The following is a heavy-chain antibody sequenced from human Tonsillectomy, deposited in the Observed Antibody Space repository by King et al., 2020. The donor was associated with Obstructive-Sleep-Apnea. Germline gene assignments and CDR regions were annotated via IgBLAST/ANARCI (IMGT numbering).Heavy chain of an antibody. D-gene: IGHD3-16*01. Sequence: VQLVESGGGLVNPGGSLRLSCAASGFTFSSYSMNWVRQAPGKGLEWVSSISSSSSYIYYADSVKGRFTISRDNAKNSLYLQMNSLRAEDTAVYYCARVRGSKAGGYYYGMDVWGQGTTVTVSS. CDR2: ISSSSSYI. V-gene: IGHV3-21*01. J-gene: IGHJ6*02. CDR1: GFTFSSYS. CDR3: ARVRGSKAGGYYYGMDV.